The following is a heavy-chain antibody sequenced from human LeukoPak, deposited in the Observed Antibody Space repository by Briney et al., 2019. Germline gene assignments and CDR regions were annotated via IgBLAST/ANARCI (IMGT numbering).Heavy chain of an antibody. CDR3: ARDREWELLRGGSFDY. CDR2: ISSSSSYI. V-gene: IGHV3-21*06. Sequence: GGSLRLSCAASGFTFSSYSMNWVRQAPGKGLEWVSSISSSSSYIYYADSVKGRFTISRDNAKNSLYLQLNSLRAEDTAVYYCARDREWELLRGGSFDYWGQGTLVTVSS. CDR1: GFTFSSYS. D-gene: IGHD1-26*01. J-gene: IGHJ4*02.